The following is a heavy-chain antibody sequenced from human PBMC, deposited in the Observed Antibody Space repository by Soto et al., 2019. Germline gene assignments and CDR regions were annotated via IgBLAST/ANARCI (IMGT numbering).Heavy chain of an antibody. CDR3: ARGYDFWSGYYLAGWFDP. J-gene: IGHJ5*02. V-gene: IGHV4-39*01. CDR2: IYYSGST. D-gene: IGHD3-3*01. CDR1: GGSISSSSYY. Sequence: QLQLQESGPGLVKPSETLSLTCTVSGGSISSSSYYWGWIRQPPGKGLEWIGSIYYSGSTYYNPSLKSRVTISVTTSKNQFSLNLSSVTAADTAVYYCARGYDFWSGYYLAGWFDPWGQGTLVTVSS.